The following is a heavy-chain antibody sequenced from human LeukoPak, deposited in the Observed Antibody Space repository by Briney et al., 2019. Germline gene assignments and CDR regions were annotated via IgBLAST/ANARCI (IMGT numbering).Heavy chain of an antibody. V-gene: IGHV3-48*03. CDR3: ARDYGGSSPFDY. Sequence: PGGSLRLSCAASGFTLSSYEMHWVRQAPGKGLEWVSYISSSDSTIYYADSVKGRFTISRYNAKNSLYLQMNSLRAEDTAVYYCARDYGGSSPFDYWGQGTLVTVSS. D-gene: IGHD4-23*01. J-gene: IGHJ4*02. CDR1: GFTLSSYE. CDR2: ISSSDSTI.